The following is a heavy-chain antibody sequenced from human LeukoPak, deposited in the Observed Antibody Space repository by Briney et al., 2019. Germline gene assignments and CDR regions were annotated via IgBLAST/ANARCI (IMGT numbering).Heavy chain of an antibody. CDR2: IYYTGST. J-gene: IGHJ3*02. Sequence: PSETLSLTCAVSGGSISSNDYYWGWIRQPPGKGLEWIGIIYYTGSTYYNPSLKSRVTISVDTSKNQFSLKLSSVTAADTAVYYCARLGYSGSYYERAFDIWGQGTMVTVSS. CDR3: ARLGYSGSYYERAFDI. CDR1: GGSISSNDYY. D-gene: IGHD1-26*01. V-gene: IGHV4-39*07.